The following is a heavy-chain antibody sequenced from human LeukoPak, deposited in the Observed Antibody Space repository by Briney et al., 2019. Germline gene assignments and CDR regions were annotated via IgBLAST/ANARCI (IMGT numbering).Heavy chain of an antibody. CDR3: ARERGYSSSWTDYYYYMDV. CDR1: GGSISSYY. CDR2: IYTSGST. Sequence: SETLSLTCTVSGGSISSYYWSWIRQPAGQGPEWIGRIYTSGSTNYNPSLKSRVTISVDKSKNQFSLKLSSVTAADTAVYYCARERGYSSSWTDYYYYMDVWGKGTTVTVSS. V-gene: IGHV4-4*07. J-gene: IGHJ6*03. D-gene: IGHD6-13*01.